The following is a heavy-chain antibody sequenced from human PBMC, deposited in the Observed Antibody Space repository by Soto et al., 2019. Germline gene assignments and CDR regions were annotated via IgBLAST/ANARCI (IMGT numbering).Heavy chain of an antibody. CDR1: GGSISSGGYY. J-gene: IGHJ4*02. CDR2: IYYSGST. D-gene: IGHD4-17*01. CDR3: ARVGSYGDYVAYFDY. Sequence: SETLSLTCTVSGGSISSGGYYWSWIRQHPGKGLEWIGYIYYSGSTYYNPSLKSRVTISVDTSKNQFSLKLSSVTAADTAVYYCARVGSYGDYVAYFDYWGQGTLVTVSS. V-gene: IGHV4-31*03.